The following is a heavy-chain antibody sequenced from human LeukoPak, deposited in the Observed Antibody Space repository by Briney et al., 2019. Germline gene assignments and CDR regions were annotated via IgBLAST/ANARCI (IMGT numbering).Heavy chain of an antibody. Sequence: GGSLRLSCAASGFTFSSYAMSWVRQAPGKGLEWVSAISGSGGSTYYADSVKGRFTISRDNSRNILFLQMNSLKAEDTAIYYCAGEVYRPWWGQGILVTVSS. CDR3: AGEVYRPW. CDR2: ISGSGGST. J-gene: IGHJ4*02. V-gene: IGHV3-23*01. D-gene: IGHD2-8*01. CDR1: GFTFSSYA.